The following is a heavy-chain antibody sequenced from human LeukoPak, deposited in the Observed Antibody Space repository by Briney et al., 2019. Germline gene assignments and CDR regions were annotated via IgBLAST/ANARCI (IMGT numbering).Heavy chain of an antibody. V-gene: IGHV1-69*04. CDR3: ARGSGNNDY. CDR2: IIPILGIA. Sequence: ASVKVSCKASGGTFSSYAISWVRQDPGQGLEWMGRIIPILGIANYAQKFQGRVTITADKSTSTAYMELSSLRSEDTAVYYCARGSGNNDYWGQGTLVTVSS. D-gene: IGHD3-10*01. CDR1: GGTFSSYA. J-gene: IGHJ4*02.